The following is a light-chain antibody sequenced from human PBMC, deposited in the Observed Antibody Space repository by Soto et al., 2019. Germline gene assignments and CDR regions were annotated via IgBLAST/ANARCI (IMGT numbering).Light chain of an antibody. CDR3: VQCAHFPRT. CDR2: QIS. J-gene: IGKJ1*01. CDR1: QSLVYSDGNTY. Sequence: DIVLTQPPLSSPVTLGQPASISCRSSQSLVYSDGNTYLSWLQLRPGQSPRLLIYQISNRFSGVPDRFSGRGAGIDITLTNSREEAEDVGFYYCVQCAHFPRTFGQGTKVEIK. V-gene: IGKV2-24*01.